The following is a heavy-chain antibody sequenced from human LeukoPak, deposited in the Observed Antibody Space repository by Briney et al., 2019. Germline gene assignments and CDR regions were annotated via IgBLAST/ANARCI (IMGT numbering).Heavy chain of an antibody. CDR3: AKEMEQQLVRYYYYYMDV. D-gene: IGHD6-13*01. CDR2: IHIYRGNT. J-gene: IGHJ6*03. Sequence: GASVKVSCKASGYSSTNYGISWVRQAPGQGLEWMGWIHIYRGNTNYAQKFQGRVTMTTDTSTSTVYMELSRLRSDDTAVYYCAKEMEQQLVRYYYYYMDVWGKGTTVTVSS. CDR1: GYSSTNYG. V-gene: IGHV1-18*01.